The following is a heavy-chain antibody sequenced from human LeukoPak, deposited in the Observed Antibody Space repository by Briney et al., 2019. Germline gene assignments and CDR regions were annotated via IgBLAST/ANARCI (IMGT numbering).Heavy chain of an antibody. D-gene: IGHD3-10*01. Sequence: GGSLRLSCAASGFTFSNYAMYWVRQVPGKGLEGVLGIIGTGSYTYSADFVRGRFTISRDNSMNTLWLQMNSLRVEDTAVYYCAKGSNFYASGSHFDVWGQGTLVTVSS. CDR3: AKGSNFYASGSHFDV. CDR1: GFTFSNYA. V-gene: IGHV3-23*01. J-gene: IGHJ4*02. CDR2: IIGTGSYT.